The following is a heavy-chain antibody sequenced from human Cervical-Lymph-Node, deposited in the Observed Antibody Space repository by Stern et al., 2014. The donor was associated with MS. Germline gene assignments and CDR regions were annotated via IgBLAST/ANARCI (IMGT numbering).Heavy chain of an antibody. CDR3: AREGSVTNALDI. V-gene: IGHV1-2*06. CDR1: GYTFTDYY. D-gene: IGHD3-10*01. CDR2: INPHNGGT. J-gene: IGHJ3*02. Sequence: QLVQSGAEVKNPGASVRVSCKASGYTFTDYYFHGVRQSSGQGLEWMGRINPHNGGTDYAQKFQGRVTITRDRSINTAYMHLSSLTSDDAAVYYCAREGSVTNALDIWGQGTMVSVSS.